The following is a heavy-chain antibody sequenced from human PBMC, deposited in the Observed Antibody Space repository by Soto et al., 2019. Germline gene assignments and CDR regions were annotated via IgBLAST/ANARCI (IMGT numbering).Heavy chain of an antibody. D-gene: IGHD3-16*01. CDR3: AKKSRIMTIAY. CDR2: ISGSGGST. CDR1: GFTFSSYA. V-gene: IGHV3-23*01. J-gene: IGHJ4*02. Sequence: EVQLLESGGGLVQPGGSLRLSCAASGFTFSSYAMSWVRQAPGKGLEWVSAISGSGGSTYYADSVRGRFTISRDNSKNTLYLQMNTLKAEDTAVYYCAKKSRIMTIAYWGQGTLVTVSS.